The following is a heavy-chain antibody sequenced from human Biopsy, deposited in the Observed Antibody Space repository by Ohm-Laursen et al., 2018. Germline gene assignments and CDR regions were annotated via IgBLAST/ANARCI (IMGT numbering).Heavy chain of an antibody. CDR2: IFYSGIT. V-gene: IGHV4-39*01. J-gene: IGHJ5*02. CDR3: ARHPTGFWFDP. CDR1: GGSVSSNVAY. Sequence: SDTLSLTCPVSGGSVSSNVAYWAWIRQPPGKGLESIGSIFYSGITYYNPSLQSRVTMSVDTSKTQFSLNLTSVTAADTAVYYCARHPTGFWFDPWGQGTLVIVSS.